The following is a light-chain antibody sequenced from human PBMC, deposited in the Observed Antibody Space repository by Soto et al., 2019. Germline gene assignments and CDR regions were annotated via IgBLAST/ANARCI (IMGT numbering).Light chain of an antibody. CDR1: SSDVGNSNG. Sequence: QSALTQPPSVSGSPGQSVSISCTGTSSDVGNSNGVSWYQQPPGTAPKLMIYDVSNRPSGVPDRFSGSKSGNTASLTISGLQAEDEADYSCSSYTSSSTYVFGTGTKVTVL. J-gene: IGLJ1*01. V-gene: IGLV2-18*02. CDR3: SSYTSSSTYV. CDR2: DVS.